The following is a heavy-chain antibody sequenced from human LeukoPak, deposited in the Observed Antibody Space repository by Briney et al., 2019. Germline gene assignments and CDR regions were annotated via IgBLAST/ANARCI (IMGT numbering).Heavy chain of an antibody. Sequence: SSETLSLTCTVSGDSINSGGYYWSWIRQHPGKGLEWIGYIYYSGSTYYNPSLIGRVIISVDTSKNQFSLKLSSVTAADTAVYYCARDKNGATPDYWGQGALVTVSS. J-gene: IGHJ4*02. V-gene: IGHV4-31*03. CDR3: ARDKNGATPDY. CDR2: IYYSGST. CDR1: GDSINSGGYY. D-gene: IGHD2-15*01.